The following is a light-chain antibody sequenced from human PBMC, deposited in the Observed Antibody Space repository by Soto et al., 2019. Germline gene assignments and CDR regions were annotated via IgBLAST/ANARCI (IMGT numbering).Light chain of an antibody. CDR3: SSDAGRVV. CDR2: EGS. CDR1: SSGGQTYNL. V-gene: IGLV2-23*01. Sequence: QSVLTQPAFVSGSPGQSITLSCTRTSSGGQTYNLVSWYQHHPGKAPRLLIYEGSQRPSGVSGRFSVSQSGNTASLTVSGLQAEDEADYYCSSDAGRVVFGGGTKLTVL. J-gene: IGLJ2*01.